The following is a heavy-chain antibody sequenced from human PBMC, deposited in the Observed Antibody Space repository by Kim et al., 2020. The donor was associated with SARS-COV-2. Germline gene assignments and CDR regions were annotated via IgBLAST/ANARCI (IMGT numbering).Heavy chain of an antibody. D-gene: IGHD1-26*01. V-gene: IGHV4-59*08. J-gene: IGHJ3*02. CDR1: GGSISSYY. Sequence: SETLSLTCTVSGGSISSYYWSWIRQPPGKGLEWIGYIYYSGSTNYNPSLKSRVTISVDTSKNQFSLKLSSVTAAATAAYYCATRGLSGSYLPSFDSFDI. CDR3: ATRGLSGSYLPSFDSFDI. CDR2: IYYSGST.